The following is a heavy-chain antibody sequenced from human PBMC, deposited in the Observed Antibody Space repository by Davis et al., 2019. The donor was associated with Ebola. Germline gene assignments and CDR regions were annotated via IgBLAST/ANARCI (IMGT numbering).Heavy chain of an antibody. CDR1: GFTVSSNY. CDR2: IYSGGST. CDR3: ARADQTPHYGMDV. J-gene: IGHJ6*02. Sequence: GESLKISCAASGFTVSSNYMSWVRQAPGKGLEWVSVIYSGGSTFYADSVKGRFTISRDNSKNTLYLQMNSLRAEDTAVYYCARADQTPHYGMDVWGQGTTVTVSS. V-gene: IGHV3-53*01.